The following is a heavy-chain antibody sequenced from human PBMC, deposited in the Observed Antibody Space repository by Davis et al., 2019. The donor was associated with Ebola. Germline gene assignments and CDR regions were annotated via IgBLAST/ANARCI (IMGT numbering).Heavy chain of an antibody. CDR1: GGTFSSYA. V-gene: IGHV1-69*10. D-gene: IGHD6-6*01. J-gene: IGHJ2*01. CDR2: IIPILGIA. Sequence: SSVNVSCKASGGTFSSYAISWVRQAPGQGLEWMGGIIPILGIANYAQKFQGRVTITADESTSTAYMELSSLRSEDTAVYYCASGLVRGESYWYFDLWGRGTLVTVSS. CDR3: ASGLVRGESYWYFDL.